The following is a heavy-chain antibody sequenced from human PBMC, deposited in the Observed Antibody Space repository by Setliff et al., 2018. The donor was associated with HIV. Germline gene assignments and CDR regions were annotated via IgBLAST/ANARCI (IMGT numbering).Heavy chain of an antibody. CDR1: GGSISSITYY. V-gene: IGHV4-61*09. J-gene: IGHJ5*02. CDR2: IFNSGTT. Sequence: SETLSPTCSVPGGSISSITYYWSWIRQPAGKGLEWIGHIFNSGTTNYSPSFKSRVSMSVDTSKNQFSLKLTSVTAADTAVYYCAGEVSYYHGDGGRRWLDPWGPGMPVTVSS. D-gene: IGHD1-26*01. CDR3: AGEVSYYHGDGGRRWLDP.